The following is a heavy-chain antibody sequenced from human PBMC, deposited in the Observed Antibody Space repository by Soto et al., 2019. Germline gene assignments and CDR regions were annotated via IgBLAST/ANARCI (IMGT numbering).Heavy chain of an antibody. CDR2: ISWDGGST. Sequence: GGSLRLSCAASGFTFDDYTMHWVRQAPGKGLEWVSLISWDGGSTYYADSVKGRFTISRDNSKNSLFLQMNSLRTDDTALYYCAKDKVRGYSYGPSDCWGQGTLVTVSS. D-gene: IGHD5-18*01. V-gene: IGHV3-43*01. CDR1: GFTFDDYT. CDR3: AKDKVRGYSYGPSDC. J-gene: IGHJ4*02.